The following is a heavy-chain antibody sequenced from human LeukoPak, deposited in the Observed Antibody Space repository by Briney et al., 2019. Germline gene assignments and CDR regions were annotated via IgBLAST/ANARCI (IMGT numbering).Heavy chain of an antibody. V-gene: IGHV4-61*01. Sequence: SETLSLTCTVSGGSVSSGSYYWSWIRQPPGKGPEWIGYIYYSGSTNYNPFLKSRVTISVDTSKNQFSLKLSSVTAADTAVYYCARDGGRYSSSWPRVYFDYWGQGTLVTVSS. J-gene: IGHJ4*02. D-gene: IGHD6-13*01. CDR1: GGSVSSGSYY. CDR3: ARDGGRYSSSWPRVYFDY. CDR2: IYYSGST.